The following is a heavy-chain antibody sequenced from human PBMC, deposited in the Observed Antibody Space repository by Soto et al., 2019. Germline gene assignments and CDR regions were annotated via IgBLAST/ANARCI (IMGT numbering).Heavy chain of an antibody. CDR2: VWHGGSSK. J-gene: IGHJ3*02. V-gene: IGHV3-33*06. D-gene: IGHD1-26*01. CDR1: GFTFSNYA. Sequence: PGGSLRLSCAASGFTFSNYAMHWVRQAPGKGLEWVAVVWHGGSSKYYTDSVKGRFTVSRDNSKNTVYLQMDSLRAEDTAMYYCAKQTLEATSAYPPNDVFDMWGQGTMVTVSS. CDR3: AKQTLEATSAYPPNDVFDM.